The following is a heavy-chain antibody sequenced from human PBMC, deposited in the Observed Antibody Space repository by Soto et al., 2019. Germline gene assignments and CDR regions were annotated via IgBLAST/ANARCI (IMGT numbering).Heavy chain of an antibody. J-gene: IGHJ4*02. CDR1: GGTFNSYG. CDR3: ARGATPYCGGECYFDF. D-gene: IGHD2-21*01. V-gene: IGHV1-69*01. CDR2: IIPALGRP. Sequence: QVQLVQSGAEVKKPGSSVKVSCKASGGTFNSYGFNWVRQAPGHGLEWLGGIIPALGRPNYAQNFQGRVTITADDSTSTSYMELSSLTYDDTAIYYCARGATPYCGGECYFDFWGQGSLVTVSS.